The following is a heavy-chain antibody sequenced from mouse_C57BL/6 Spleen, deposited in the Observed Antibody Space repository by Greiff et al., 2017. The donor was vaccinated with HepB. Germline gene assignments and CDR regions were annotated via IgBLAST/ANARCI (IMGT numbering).Heavy chain of an antibody. CDR3: ARFDTTVVDY. CDR1: GYTFTSYW. J-gene: IGHJ2*01. D-gene: IGHD1-1*01. V-gene: IGHV1-59*01. Sequence: VQLQQPGAELVRPGTSVKLSCKASGYTFTSYWMHWVKQRPGQGLEWIGVIDPSDSYTNYNQKFKGKATLTVDTSSSTAYMQLSSLTSEDSAVYYCARFDTTVVDYWGQGTTLTVSS. CDR2: IDPSDSYT.